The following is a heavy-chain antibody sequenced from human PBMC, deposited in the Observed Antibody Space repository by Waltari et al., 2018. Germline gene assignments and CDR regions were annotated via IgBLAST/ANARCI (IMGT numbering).Heavy chain of an antibody. CDR3: AREPDYGDSFDY. CDR1: GYSIRSGYY. J-gene: IGHJ4*02. Sequence: QVQLQESGPGLVKPSETLSLTCAVSGYSIRSGYYWGWLRQPPGKGLEWIGSIYHSGSTYYNPSLKSRVTISVDTSKNQFSLKLSSVTAADTAVYYCAREPDYGDSFDYWGQGTLVTVSS. V-gene: IGHV4-38-2*02. D-gene: IGHD4-17*01. CDR2: IYHSGST.